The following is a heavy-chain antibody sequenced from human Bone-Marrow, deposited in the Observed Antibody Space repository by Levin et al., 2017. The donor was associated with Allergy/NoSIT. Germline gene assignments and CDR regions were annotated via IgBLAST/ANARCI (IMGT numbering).Heavy chain of an antibody. V-gene: IGHV5-51*01. J-gene: IGHJ4*02. Sequence: KSGGSLRLSCTGSGYTFTNYWIAWVRQVPGKGLEWMGLIFPGDSDTRYSLSFEGQVTISADKSISTAYLQWTSLKASDSALFYCVRLSEGGRYGHIEYWGQGTLVTVSS. CDR2: IFPGDSDT. CDR1: GYTFTNYW. CDR3: VRLSEGGRYGHIEY. D-gene: IGHD3-3*01.